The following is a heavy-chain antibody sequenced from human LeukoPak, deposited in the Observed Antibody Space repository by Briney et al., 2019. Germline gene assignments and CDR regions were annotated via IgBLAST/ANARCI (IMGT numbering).Heavy chain of an antibody. D-gene: IGHD6-19*01. CDR2: IHSSGAT. V-gene: IGHV3-53*01. J-gene: IGHJ3*02. CDR1: GFTGSNNY. CDR3: AKDTSSSGWLYAFDI. Sequence: GGSLRLSCAASGFTGSNNYVSWVRQAPGMGLEWVSAIHSSGATCYADSVKGRFTISRDNSKNTLYLQMNSLGAEDTAVYYCAKDTSSSGWLYAFDIWGQGTMVTVSS.